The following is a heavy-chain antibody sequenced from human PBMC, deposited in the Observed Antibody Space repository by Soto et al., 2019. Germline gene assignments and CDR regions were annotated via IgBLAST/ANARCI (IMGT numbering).Heavy chain of an antibody. CDR3: ARKSPITMIVVVKNYYGMDV. D-gene: IGHD3-22*01. CDR1: GFTFSDYY. J-gene: IGHJ6*02. CDR2: ISSSGSTI. V-gene: IGHV3-11*01. Sequence: QVQLVESGGGLVKPGGSLRLSCAASGFTFSDYYMSWIRQAPGKGLEWVSYISSSGSTIYYADSVKGRFTISRDNAKNSLYLQMNSLRAEDTAVYYCARKSPITMIVVVKNYYGMDVWGQGTTVTVSS.